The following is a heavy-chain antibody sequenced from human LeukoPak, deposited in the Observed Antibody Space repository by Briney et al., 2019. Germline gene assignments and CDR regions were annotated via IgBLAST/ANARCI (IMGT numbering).Heavy chain of an antibody. J-gene: IGHJ5*02. CDR2: INPSGGST. V-gene: IGHV1-46*01. Sequence: ASVKVSCKASGYTFTSYYMHWVRQAPGQGLEWVGIINPSGGSTSYAQKFQGRVTMTRDTSTSTVYMELSSLRSEDTAVYYCARETLRFTRFDPWGQGTLVTVSS. CDR3: ARETLRFTRFDP. D-gene: IGHD4-17*01. CDR1: GYTFTSYY.